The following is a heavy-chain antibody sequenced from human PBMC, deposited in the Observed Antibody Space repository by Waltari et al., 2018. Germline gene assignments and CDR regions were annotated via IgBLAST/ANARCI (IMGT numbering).Heavy chain of an antibody. CDR1: GGSISSRSYY. D-gene: IGHD3-16*02. V-gene: IGHV4-39*01. CDR2: IYYSGST. CDR3: ARPGPYDYVWGSYRFDY. J-gene: IGHJ4*02. Sequence: QLQLQESGPGLVTPSETLSLTCTVSGGSISSRSYYRGWIRTPPGKGLEWIGSIYYSGSTYYNPSLKSRVTISVDTSKNQFSLKLSSVTAADTAVYYCARPGPYDYVWGSYRFDYWGQGTLVTVSS.